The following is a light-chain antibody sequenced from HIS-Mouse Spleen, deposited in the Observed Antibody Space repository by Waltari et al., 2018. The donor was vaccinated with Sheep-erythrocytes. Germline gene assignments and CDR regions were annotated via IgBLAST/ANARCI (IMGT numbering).Light chain of an antibody. V-gene: IGLV3-1*01. CDR3: QAWDSSTVV. J-gene: IGLJ2*01. Sequence: SYELTQPPSVSVSPGQTAPITCSGDKLGDKYACWYQQKPGHSPVLVIYQDSKRPSGIPERFSGSNSGNTATLTISGTQAMDEADYYCQAWDSSTVVFGGGTKLTVL. CDR1: KLGDKY. CDR2: QDS.